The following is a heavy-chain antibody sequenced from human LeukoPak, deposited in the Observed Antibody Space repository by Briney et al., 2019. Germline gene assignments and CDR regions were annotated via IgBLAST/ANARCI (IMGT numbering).Heavy chain of an antibody. V-gene: IGHV4-61*02. CDR3: ARGTDTAMVVDY. D-gene: IGHD5-18*01. Sequence: PSETLSLTCTVSGGSISSGSYYWSWTRQPAGKGLEWIGRIYTSGSTNYNPSLKSRVTISVDTSKNQFSLKLSSVTAADTAVYYCARGTDTAMVVDYWGQGTLVTVSS. J-gene: IGHJ4*02. CDR2: IYTSGST. CDR1: GGSISSGSYY.